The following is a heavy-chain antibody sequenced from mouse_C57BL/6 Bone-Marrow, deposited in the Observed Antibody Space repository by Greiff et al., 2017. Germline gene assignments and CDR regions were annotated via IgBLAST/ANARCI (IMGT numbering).Heavy chain of an antibody. CDR1: GFTFSSYG. J-gene: IGHJ4*01. CDR2: ISSGGSYT. V-gene: IGHV5-6*02. CDR3: ARHPILYAMDY. Sequence: EVMLVESGGDLVKPGGSLKLSCAASGFTFSSYGMSWVRQTPDKRLEWVATISSGGSYTYYPDSVKGRFTISRDNAKNTLYLQMSSLKSEDTAMYYCARHPILYAMDYWGQGTSVTVSS.